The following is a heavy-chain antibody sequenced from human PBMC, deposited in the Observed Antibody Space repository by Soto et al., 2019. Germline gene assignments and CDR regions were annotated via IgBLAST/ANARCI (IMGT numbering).Heavy chain of an antibody. CDR1: GGPIGSRIYY. D-gene: IGHD6-6*01. V-gene: IGHV4-39*01. Sequence: SETLSLTCTVPGGPIGSRIYYWGWIRQPPGKGLEWIGTISSGGSTFYNPSLKSRVTISVDTSKNQFSLRLSSVTAADTAVYYCARHSSLRDGNNTKSFDYWGQGTLVTVSS. J-gene: IGHJ4*02. CDR2: ISSGGST. CDR3: ARHSSLRDGNNTKSFDY.